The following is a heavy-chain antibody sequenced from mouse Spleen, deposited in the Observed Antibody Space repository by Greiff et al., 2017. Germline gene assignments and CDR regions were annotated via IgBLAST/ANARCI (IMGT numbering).Heavy chain of an antibody. CDR3: ARGGYYDYPWFAY. CDR2: ISYDGSN. D-gene: IGHD2-4*01. J-gene: IGHJ3*01. CDR1: GYSITSGYY. V-gene: IGHV3-6*01. Sequence: EVQLVESGPGLVKPSQSLSLTCSVTGYSITSGYYWNWIRQFPGNKLEWMGYISYDGSNNYNPSLKNRISITRDTSKNQFFLKLNSVTTEDTATYYCARGGYYDYPWFAYWGQGTLVTVSA.